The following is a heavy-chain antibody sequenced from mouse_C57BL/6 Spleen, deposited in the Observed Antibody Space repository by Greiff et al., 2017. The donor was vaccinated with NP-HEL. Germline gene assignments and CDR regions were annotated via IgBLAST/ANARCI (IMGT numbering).Heavy chain of an antibody. CDR1: GYTFTSYW. CDR2: IDPSDSYT. Sequence: QVQLQQPGAELVMPGASVKLSCKASGYTFTSYWMHWVKQRPGQGLEWIGEIDPSDSYTNYNQKFKGKSTLTVDKSSSTAYMQLSSLTSEDSAVYYCARNGWLLTYWYFDVWGTGTTVTVSS. D-gene: IGHD2-3*01. J-gene: IGHJ1*03. V-gene: IGHV1-69*01. CDR3: ARNGWLLTYWYFDV.